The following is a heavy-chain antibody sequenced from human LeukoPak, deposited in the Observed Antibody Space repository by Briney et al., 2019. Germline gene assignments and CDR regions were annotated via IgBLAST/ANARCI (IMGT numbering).Heavy chain of an antibody. CDR3: ASIVASGSFSDY. CDR2: IQNNGRT. V-gene: IGHV4-61*02. CDR1: GGSVGSDSYY. Sequence: SQTQSLTCTVSGGSVGSDSYYWSWIRQPAGKGLEWIGRIQNNGRTNKKPSFWSRVTISVDTSKTQFSLNMTSVTAADTAVYYCASIVASGSFSDYWGQGTLVTVSS. D-gene: IGHD3-16*02. J-gene: IGHJ4*02.